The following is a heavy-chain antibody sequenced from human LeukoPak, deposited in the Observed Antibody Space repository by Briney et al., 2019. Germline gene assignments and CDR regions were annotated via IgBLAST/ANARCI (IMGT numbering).Heavy chain of an antibody. Sequence: SETLSLTCTVSGGSISSSSYYWGWIRQPPGKGLEWIGSIYCSGSTYYNPSLKSRVTISVDTSKNQFSLKLSSVTAADTAVYYCARLVMVRYCSGGSCSSFDYWGQGTLVTVSS. V-gene: IGHV4-39*01. J-gene: IGHJ4*02. CDR1: GGSISSSSYY. CDR3: ARLVMVRYCSGGSCSSFDY. D-gene: IGHD2-15*01. CDR2: IYCSGST.